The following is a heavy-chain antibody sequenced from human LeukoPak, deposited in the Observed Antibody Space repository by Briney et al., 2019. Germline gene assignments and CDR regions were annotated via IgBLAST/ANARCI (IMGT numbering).Heavy chain of an antibody. D-gene: IGHD3-22*01. J-gene: IGHJ3*02. CDR3: ARDHYHDSSGYIPAGDAFDI. CDR2: IRSSSSYI. V-gene: IGHV3-21*06. Sequence: NSGGSLRLSCAASGFTFSSYSMNWVRQAPGKGLEWVSSIRSSSSYIYYADSVKGRFTISRDNANNSVYLQMNSLRAEDTAVYYCARDHYHDSSGYIPAGDAFDIWGQGTMVTVSS. CDR1: GFTFSSYS.